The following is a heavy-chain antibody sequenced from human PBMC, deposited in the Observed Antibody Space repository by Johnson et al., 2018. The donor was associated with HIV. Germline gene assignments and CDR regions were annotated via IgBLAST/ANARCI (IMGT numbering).Heavy chain of an antibody. CDR3: AIGCSGGSCLGYI. J-gene: IGHJ3*02. D-gene: IGHD2-15*01. V-gene: IGHV3-30*04. CDR1: GFTFSSYA. Sequence: QVQLVESGGGVVQPGRSLRLSCAASGFTFSSYAMHWVRQAPGKGLEWVAVISYYGSNKYYADSVKGRFTISRDNAKNTLFLQMNSLRAEDTAVYYCAIGCSGGSCLGYIWGQGTMVTVSS. CDR2: ISYYGSNK.